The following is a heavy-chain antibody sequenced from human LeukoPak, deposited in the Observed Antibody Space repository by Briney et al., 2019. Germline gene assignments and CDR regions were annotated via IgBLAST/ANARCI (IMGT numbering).Heavy chain of an antibody. J-gene: IGHJ4*02. D-gene: IGHD3-10*01. CDR2: INSDGSST. CDR1: GFTFSSYW. V-gene: IGHV3-74*01. CDR3: ARELLWFGKPYFDY. Sequence: GGSLRPSCAASGFTFSSYWMHWVRQAPGKGLVWVSRINSDGSSTSYADSVKGRFTIYRDNAKNTLYLQMNSLRAEDTAVYYCARELLWFGKPYFDYWGQGTLVTVSS.